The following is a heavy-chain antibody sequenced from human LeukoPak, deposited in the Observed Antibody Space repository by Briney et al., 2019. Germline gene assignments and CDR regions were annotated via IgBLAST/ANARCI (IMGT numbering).Heavy chain of an antibody. J-gene: IGHJ3*02. Sequence: ASVKVSCKASGYTFTSYYMHWVRQAPGQGLEWMGIINPSGGSTSYAQKFQGRVTMTTDTSTSTAYMELRSLRSDDTAVYYCASNSGSYYGSAFDIWGQGTMVTVSS. D-gene: IGHD1-26*01. CDR2: INPSGGST. CDR1: GYTFTSYY. V-gene: IGHV1-46*01. CDR3: ASNSGSYYGSAFDI.